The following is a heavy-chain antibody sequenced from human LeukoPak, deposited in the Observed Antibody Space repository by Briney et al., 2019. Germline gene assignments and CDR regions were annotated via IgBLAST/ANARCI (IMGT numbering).Heavy chain of an antibody. D-gene: IGHD6-13*01. CDR2: INTNTGNP. J-gene: IGHJ6*02. CDR1: GYTFTSYA. V-gene: IGHV7-4-1*02. CDR3: VNIAAAGTDYYYGMDV. Sequence: ASVKVSCKASGYTFTSYAMNWVRQAPGQGLEWMGWINTNTGNPTYAQGFTGRFVFSLDTSVSTAYLQISSLKAEDTAVYYCVNIAAAGTDYYYGMDVWGQGTTVTVSS.